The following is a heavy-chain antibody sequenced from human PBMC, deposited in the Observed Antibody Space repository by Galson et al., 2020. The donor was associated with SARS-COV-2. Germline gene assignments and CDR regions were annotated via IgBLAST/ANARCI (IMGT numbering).Heavy chain of an antibody. CDR3: ARGCVETGYCNRTMDV. CDR1: SGSLSGYY. Sequence: SETLSLTCGVNSGSLSGYYWSWIRQSPGKGLEWIGEISHSGSPNYPPSLRSRITISLDTSRNQFSLRLRSVTAADTAVYYCARGCVETGYCNRTMDVWDKGTTVTVSS. J-gene: IGHJ6*03. D-gene: IGHD2-15*01. CDR2: ISHSGSP. V-gene: IGHV4-34*01.